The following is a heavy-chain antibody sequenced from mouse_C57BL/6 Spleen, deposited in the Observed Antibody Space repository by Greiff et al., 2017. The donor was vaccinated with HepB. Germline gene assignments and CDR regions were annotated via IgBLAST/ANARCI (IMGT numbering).Heavy chain of an antibody. J-gene: IGHJ2*01. CDR2: ISYDGSN. Sequence: DVQLQESGPGLVKPSQSLSLTCSVTGYSITSGYYWNWIRQFPGNKLEWMGYISYDGSNNYNPSLKNRISITRDTSKNQFFLKLNSVTTEDTATYYCAWGDYDAPDYWGQGTTLTVSS. V-gene: IGHV3-6*01. CDR3: AWGDYDAPDY. D-gene: IGHD2-4*01. CDR1: GYSITSGYY.